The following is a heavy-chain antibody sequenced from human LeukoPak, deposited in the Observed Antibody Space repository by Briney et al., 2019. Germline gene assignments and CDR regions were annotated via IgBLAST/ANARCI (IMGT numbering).Heavy chain of an antibody. CDR3: ARRNSYYYYYGMDV. J-gene: IGHJ6*02. V-gene: IGHV1-69*04. CDR2: IIPILGIA. Sequence: SVKVSCKASGYTFTSYGISWVRQAPGQGLEWMGRIIPILGIANYAQKFQGRVTITADKSTSTAYMELSSLRSEDTAVYYCARRNSYYYYYGMDVWGQGTTVTVSS. CDR1: GYTFTSYG.